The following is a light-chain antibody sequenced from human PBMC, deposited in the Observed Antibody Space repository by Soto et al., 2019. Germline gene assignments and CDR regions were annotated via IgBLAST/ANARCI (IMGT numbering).Light chain of an antibody. CDR2: EVT. CDR3: CSYAGHTTLYV. J-gene: IGLJ1*01. V-gene: IGLV2-23*02. CDR1: SSDIGTYNL. Sequence: QSALTQPASVSGSPGQSITISCTGTSSDIGTYNLVSWYQQHPGKAPRLMIYEVTKRPSGVSDRFSGSKSGNMASLTMSGLQAEDEADYYCCSYAGHTTLYVCGTGTKVTVL.